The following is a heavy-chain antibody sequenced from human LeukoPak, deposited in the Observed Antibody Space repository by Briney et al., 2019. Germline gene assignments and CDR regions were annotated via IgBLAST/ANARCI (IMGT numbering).Heavy chain of an antibody. CDR1: GFTFSSYW. V-gene: IGHV3-74*01. CDR2: INSDGSTT. Sequence: PGGSLRLSCAASGFTFSSYWMHWVRQAPGKGLVWVSRINSDGSTTSYADSVKGRFTISRDNAKSTLFLQMNSLRAEDTAVYYCAKATSGWYSDCWGQGTLVTVSS. J-gene: IGHJ4*02. CDR3: AKATSGWYSDC. D-gene: IGHD6-19*01.